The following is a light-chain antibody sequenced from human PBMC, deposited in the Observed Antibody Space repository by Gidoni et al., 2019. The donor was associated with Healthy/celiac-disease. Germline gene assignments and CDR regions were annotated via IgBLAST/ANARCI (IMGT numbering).Light chain of an antibody. CDR1: QSVSSSY. CDR3: QQYGSSPWT. J-gene: IGKJ1*01. V-gene: IGKV3-20*01. Sequence: EIVLTQSPGTLSLSPGERATLSCRYSQSVSSSYLAWYQKKPGQAPRLLIYGASSRATGIPDRFSGSGSGTDFTLTISRLEPEDFAVYYCQQYGSSPWTFGQGTKVEIK. CDR2: GAS.